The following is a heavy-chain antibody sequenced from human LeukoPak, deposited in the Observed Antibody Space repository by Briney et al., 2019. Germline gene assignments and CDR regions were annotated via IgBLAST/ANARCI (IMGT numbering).Heavy chain of an antibody. CDR1: GFPFSSYW. V-gene: IGHV3-7*01. CDR3: ARDPVEWELLLDY. Sequence: PGGSLRLSCVASGFPFSSYWMTWVRQAPGKRPEWVANMNIDGSEKYYADSVKGRFSISRDNARNSVYLQMASLRVEDTAVYYCARDPVEWELLLDYWGQGTLVTVSS. D-gene: IGHD1-26*01. CDR2: MNIDGSEK. J-gene: IGHJ4*02.